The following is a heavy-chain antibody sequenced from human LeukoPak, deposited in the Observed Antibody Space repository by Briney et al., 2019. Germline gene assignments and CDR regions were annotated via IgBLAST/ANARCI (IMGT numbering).Heavy chain of an antibody. CDR3: AGSLRSSGSYYKDAFDI. CDR1: GFTFSSYG. J-gene: IGHJ3*02. V-gene: IGHV3-33*01. CDR2: IWYDGSNK. Sequence: GGSLRLSCAASGFTFSSYGMHWVRQAPGKGLEWVAVIWYDGSNKYYADSVKGRFTISRDNSKNTLYLQMNSLRAEDTAVYYCAGSLRSSGSYYKDAFDIWGQGTMVTVSS. D-gene: IGHD3-10*01.